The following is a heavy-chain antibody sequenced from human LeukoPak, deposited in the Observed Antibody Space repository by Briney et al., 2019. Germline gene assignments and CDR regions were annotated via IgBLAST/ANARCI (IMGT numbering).Heavy chain of an antibody. CDR3: AREEYYYDSSRNWFDP. V-gene: IGHV1-2*02. J-gene: IGHJ5*02. D-gene: IGHD3-22*01. Sequence: ASVKVSCKASGYTFTGYYMHWVRQAPGQGLEWMGWINPNSGGTNYAQKFQGRVTMTRDTSISTAYMELSRLRSDDTAVYYCAREEYYYDSSRNWFDPWGRGTLVTVSS. CDR1: GYTFTGYY. CDR2: INPNSGGT.